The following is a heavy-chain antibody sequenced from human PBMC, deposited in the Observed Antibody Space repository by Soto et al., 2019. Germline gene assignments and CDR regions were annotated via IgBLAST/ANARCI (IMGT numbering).Heavy chain of an antibody. J-gene: IGHJ5*02. Sequence: SVKVSCKASGGTFSTYTINWVRQATGQGLEWMGRIIPILGIANYAQKFQGRVTITADKSTSTAYMELSSLRSEDTAVYYCARGPMTTVDNWFDPWGQVTLVTVS. V-gene: IGHV1-69*02. CDR1: GGTFSTYT. CDR3: ARGPMTTVDNWFDP. D-gene: IGHD4-17*01. CDR2: IIPILGIA.